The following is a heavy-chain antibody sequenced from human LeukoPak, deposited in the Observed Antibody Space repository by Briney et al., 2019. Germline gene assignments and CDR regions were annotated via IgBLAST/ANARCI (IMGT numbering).Heavy chain of an antibody. V-gene: IGHV4-39*07. CDR2: IYHSGST. CDR3: ARRYTGTDYYDSSGSLDY. J-gene: IGHJ4*02. D-gene: IGHD3-22*01. Sequence: SETLSLTCTVSGGSISSSSYYWGWIRQPPGKGLEWIGEIYHSGSTNYNPSLKSRVTISVDKSKNPLSLKLSSVSAADTAVYYCARRYTGTDYYDSSGSLDYWGQGTLVTVSS. CDR1: GGSISSSSYY.